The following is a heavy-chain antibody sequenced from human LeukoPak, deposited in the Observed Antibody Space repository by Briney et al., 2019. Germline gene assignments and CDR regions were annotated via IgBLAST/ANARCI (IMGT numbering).Heavy chain of an antibody. CDR3: ARGVAAAGK. CDR2: INNSGST. J-gene: IGHJ4*02. V-gene: IGHV4-34*01. CDR1: GGSFSGYY. D-gene: IGHD6-13*01. Sequence: SETLSLTCAVYGGSFSGYYWSWIRQPQGKGLEWIGEINNSGSTNYNPSLKSRVTISVDTSKNQFSLKLSSLTAADTAVYYCARGVAAAGKWGQGNLVTVSS.